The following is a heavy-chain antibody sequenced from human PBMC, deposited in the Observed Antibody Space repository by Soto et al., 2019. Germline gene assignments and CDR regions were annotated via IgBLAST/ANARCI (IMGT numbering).Heavy chain of an antibody. Sequence: ITLKESGPTLVKPTQTLTLTCTFSGFSLSASGVGVGWIRQPPGKALEWLALIYGDDDRRYSPSLKNRLTITKVTSKNQVVLTMPNVDPVDTATYYCAFLGYCSGGSCYRVDYWGQGTLVTVSS. CDR1: GFSLSASGVG. V-gene: IGHV2-5*02. D-gene: IGHD2-15*01. J-gene: IGHJ4*02. CDR3: AFLGYCSGGSCYRVDY. CDR2: IYGDDDR.